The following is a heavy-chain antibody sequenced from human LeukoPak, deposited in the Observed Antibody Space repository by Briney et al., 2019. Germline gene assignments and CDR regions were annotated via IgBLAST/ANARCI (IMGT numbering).Heavy chain of an antibody. Sequence: ASVKVSCKASGYTFTSYGISWVRQAPGQGLEWMGWISAYNGNTNYAQKLQDRVTMTTDTSTSTAYMELRSLRSDDTAVYYCAREISAGSEVDYWGQGTLVTVSS. CDR1: GYTFTSYG. V-gene: IGHV1-18*01. CDR2: ISAYNGNT. CDR3: AREISAGSEVDY. J-gene: IGHJ4*02. D-gene: IGHD1-14*01.